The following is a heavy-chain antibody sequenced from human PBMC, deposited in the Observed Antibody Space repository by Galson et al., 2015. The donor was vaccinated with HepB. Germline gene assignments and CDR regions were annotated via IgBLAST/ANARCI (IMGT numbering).Heavy chain of an antibody. CDR1: GYTFTSYA. V-gene: IGHV1-3*01. CDR2: INAGNGNT. CDR3: AILLLWFGERHDAFDI. J-gene: IGHJ3*02. Sequence: QSGAEVKKPGESLKISCKASGYTFTSYAKHWVRQAPGQRLEWMGWINAGNGNTKYSQKFQGRVTITRDTSASTAYMELSSLRSEDTAVYYCAILLLWFGERHDAFDIWGQGTMVTVSS. D-gene: IGHD3-10*01.